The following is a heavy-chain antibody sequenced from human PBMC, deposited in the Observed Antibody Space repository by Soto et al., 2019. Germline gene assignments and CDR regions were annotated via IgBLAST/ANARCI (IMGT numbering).Heavy chain of an antibody. V-gene: IGHV3-33*01. D-gene: IGHD3-3*01. CDR2: IWYDGSNK. CDR1: GFTFSSYG. J-gene: IGHJ6*02. Sequence: GGSLRLSCAASGFTFSSYGMHWVRQAPGKGLEWVAVIWYDGSNKYYADSVKGRFTISRDNSKNTLYLQMNSLRAEDTAVYYCARYYVFWSGPNQLRGYYYYGMDVWGQGTTVTVSS. CDR3: ARYYVFWSGPNQLRGYYYYGMDV.